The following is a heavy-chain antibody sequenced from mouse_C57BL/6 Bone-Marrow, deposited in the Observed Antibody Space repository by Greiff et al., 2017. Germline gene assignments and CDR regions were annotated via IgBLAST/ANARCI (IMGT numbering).Heavy chain of an antibody. CDR2: IYPRDGST. J-gene: IGHJ1*03. Sequence: VQLQQSGPELVKPGASVKLSCKASGYTFTSYDINWVKQRPGQGLEWIGWIYPRDGSTKCNEKFKGKATLTVDTSSSTAYMELHSLTSEDSAVYFCARDYGSSYWYFDVWGTGTTVTVSS. CDR1: GYTFTSYD. CDR3: ARDYGSSYWYFDV. V-gene: IGHV1-85*01. D-gene: IGHD1-1*01.